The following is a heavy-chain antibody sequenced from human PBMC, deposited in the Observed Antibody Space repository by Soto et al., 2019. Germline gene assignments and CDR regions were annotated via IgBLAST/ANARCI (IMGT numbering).Heavy chain of an antibody. CDR2: IYYSGST. Sequence: SETLSLTCTVSGGSISSSSYYWVWIRQPPGKGLEWIGSIYYSGSTYYNPSLKSRVTISVDTSKNQFSLKLSSVTAADTAVYYCARHEYDILTGYYLLYGMDVWGQGTTVT. D-gene: IGHD3-9*01. CDR3: ARHEYDILTGYYLLYGMDV. CDR1: GGSISSSSYY. V-gene: IGHV4-39*01. J-gene: IGHJ6*02.